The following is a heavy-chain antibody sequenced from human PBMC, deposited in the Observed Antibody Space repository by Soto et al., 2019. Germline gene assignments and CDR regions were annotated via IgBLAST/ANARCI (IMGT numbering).Heavy chain of an antibody. CDR3: AKASATYCSGGSCYGIDY. CDR1: GFTVSSNY. Sequence: GGSLRLSCAASGFTVSSNYMSWVRQAPGKGLEWVSVIYSGGSTYYADSVKGRFTISRDNSRNSLYLQMNSLRTEDTALYYCAKASATYCSGGSCYGIDYWGQRTLVTVSS. CDR2: IYSGGST. J-gene: IGHJ4*02. D-gene: IGHD2-15*01. V-gene: IGHV3-53*05.